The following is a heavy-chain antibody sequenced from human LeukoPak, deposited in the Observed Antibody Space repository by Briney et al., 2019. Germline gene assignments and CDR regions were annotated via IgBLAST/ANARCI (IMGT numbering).Heavy chain of an antibody. CDR2: INSDGTST. Sequence: GGSLRLSCAASGFTFSDYYMSWIRQAPGKGLVWVSRINSDGTSTSYADSVKGRFTISRDNAKNTVYLQTNSLRAEDTAVYYCARGDYCFDYWGQGTLVTVSS. J-gene: IGHJ4*02. CDR1: GFTFSDYY. D-gene: IGHD2/OR15-2a*01. V-gene: IGHV3-74*01. CDR3: ARGDYCFDY.